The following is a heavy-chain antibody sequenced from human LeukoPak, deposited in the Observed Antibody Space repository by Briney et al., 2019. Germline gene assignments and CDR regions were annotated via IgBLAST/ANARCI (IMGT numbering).Heavy chain of an antibody. V-gene: IGHV3-21*01. CDR1: AFNFRDYA. CDR3: APLPSDY. CDR2: ISSDSGYM. J-gene: IGHJ4*02. Sequence: PGGSLRLSCGASAFNFRDYAMNWVRQAPGKGLEWVAYISSDSGYMYFADSVKGRFTISRDNAKNSLYLQMNSLRAEDTAVYFCAPLPSDYWGQGTLVIVSS.